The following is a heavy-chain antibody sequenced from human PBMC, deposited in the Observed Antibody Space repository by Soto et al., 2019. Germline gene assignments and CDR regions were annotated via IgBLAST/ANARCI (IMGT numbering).Heavy chain of an antibody. V-gene: IGHV3-23*01. Sequence: EVQLLESGGGLVQPGGSLRLSCAASGVTFSSYAMNWVRQTPGKGLEWVSIISGGGGSAYYADSVKGRFSISRDNSKNTLYLQMNSLRAEYTAVYYCAKVGSSWYSHFDYWGQGTLVTVSS. CDR3: AKVGSSWYSHFDY. J-gene: IGHJ4*02. CDR2: ISGGGGSA. D-gene: IGHD6-13*01. CDR1: GVTFSSYA.